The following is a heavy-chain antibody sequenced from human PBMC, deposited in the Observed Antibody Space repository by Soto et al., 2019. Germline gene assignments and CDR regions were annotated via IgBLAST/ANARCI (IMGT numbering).Heavy chain of an antibody. V-gene: IGHV4-31*03. CDR2: SDYSGNT. Sequence: SETLSLTCTVSGGSISTGGYYWSWIRQHPGKGLECIGYSDYSGNTYYNPSLKSRITISVDTSKNQFSLNLSSVTAADTAVYYCSMLAYGGTPNYLDYWGQGTLLTVSS. D-gene: IGHD4-17*01. J-gene: IGHJ4*02. CDR1: GGSISTGGYY. CDR3: SMLAYGGTPNYLDY.